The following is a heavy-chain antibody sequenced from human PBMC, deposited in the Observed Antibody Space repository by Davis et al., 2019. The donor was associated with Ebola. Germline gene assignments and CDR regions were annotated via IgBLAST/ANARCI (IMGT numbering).Heavy chain of an antibody. CDR3: ARPYSGSYQFDY. V-gene: IGHV3-30*03. J-gene: IGHJ4*02. D-gene: IGHD1-26*01. CDR1: GFTFSSYG. Sequence: GESLKISCAASGFTFSSYGMHWVRQAPGKGLEWVAVISYDGSNKYYADSVKGRFTISRDNAKNSLYLQMNSLRAEDTAVYYCARPYSGSYQFDYRGQGTLVTVSS. CDR2: ISYDGSNK.